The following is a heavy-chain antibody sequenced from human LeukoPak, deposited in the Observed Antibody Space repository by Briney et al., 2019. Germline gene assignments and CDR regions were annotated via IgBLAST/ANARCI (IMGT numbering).Heavy chain of an antibody. CDR2: ISSSSSTI. Sequence: PGGSLRLSCAASGFTFSSYSMNWVRQAPGKGLEWVSYISSSSSTIYYADSVKGRFTISRDNAKNSLYLQMNSLRDEDTAVYYCVKEILMTPSPFDYWGQGTLVTVSS. D-gene: IGHD3-9*01. CDR3: VKEILMTPSPFDY. CDR1: GFTFSSYS. V-gene: IGHV3-48*02. J-gene: IGHJ4*02.